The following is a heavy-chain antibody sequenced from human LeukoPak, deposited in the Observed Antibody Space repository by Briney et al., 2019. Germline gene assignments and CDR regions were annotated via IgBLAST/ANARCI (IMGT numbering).Heavy chain of an antibody. D-gene: IGHD1-7*01. CDR2: IYYSGST. J-gene: IGHJ4*02. Sequence: SETLSLTCTVSGGSISSSSYYWGWIRQPPGKGLEWIGSIYYSGSTYYNPSLKSRVTISVDTSKNQFSLKLSSVTAADTAVYYCARGPGYNWNYDFDYWGQGTLVTVSS. V-gene: IGHV4-39*01. CDR3: ARGPGYNWNYDFDY. CDR1: GGSISSSSYY.